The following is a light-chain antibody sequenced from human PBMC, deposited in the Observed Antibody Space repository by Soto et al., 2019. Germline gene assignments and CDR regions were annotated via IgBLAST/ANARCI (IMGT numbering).Light chain of an antibody. V-gene: IGKV1-8*01. CDR2: AAS. CDR3: QQYYSYTGWT. Sequence: AIRMTQSPSSLSASTGARVTITCRASQGISSYLAWYQHKPGKAPKLLIYAASTLQSGVPSRFSGSGSGTAFTLTIICLQSEDFATYYCQQYYSYTGWTFGQGTKVEIK. J-gene: IGKJ1*01. CDR1: QGISSY.